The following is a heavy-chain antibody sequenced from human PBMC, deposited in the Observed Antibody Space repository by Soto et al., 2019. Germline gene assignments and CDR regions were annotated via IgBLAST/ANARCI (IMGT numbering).Heavy chain of an antibody. Sequence: EVQLVESGGGLVQPGGSLRLSCAASGFTFSSYWMSWVRQPPGNGLERVSNIKPDGSDSYYVDSVKGRFTIASDNAKNSLYLQINSLRVEDTAVYYCAREDGCDLQDYWGQGTLVTVAS. CDR2: IKPDGSDS. D-gene: IGHD4-4*01. J-gene: IGHJ4*02. CDR3: AREDGCDLQDY. CDR1: GFTFSSYW. V-gene: IGHV3-7*03.